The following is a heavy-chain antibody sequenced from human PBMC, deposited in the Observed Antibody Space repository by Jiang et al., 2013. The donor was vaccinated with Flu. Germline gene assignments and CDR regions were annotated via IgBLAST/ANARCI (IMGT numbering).Heavy chain of an antibody. CDR3: ARGFPVVVAATSDYGMDV. D-gene: IGHD2-15*01. J-gene: IGHJ6*02. CDR1: GGTFSSYA. Sequence: GAEVKKPGSSVKVSCKASGGTFSSYAISWVRQAPGQGLEWMGGIIPIFGTANYAQKFQGRVTITADKSTSTAYMELSSLRSEDTAVYYCARGFPVVVAATSDYGMDVWGQGTTVTVSS. V-gene: IGHV1-69*06. CDR2: IIPIFGTA.